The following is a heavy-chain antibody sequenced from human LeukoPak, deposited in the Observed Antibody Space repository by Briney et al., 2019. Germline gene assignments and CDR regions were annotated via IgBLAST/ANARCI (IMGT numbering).Heavy chain of an antibody. D-gene: IGHD6-25*01. CDR2: ISGSSGTI. CDR1: GFTFSSYS. CDR3: ARDSRAAPNAMDV. Sequence: GGSLRLXCAASGFTFSSYSMNWVRQAPGKGLEWVSYISGSSGTIYYADSVKGRFTISRDNVKNSLYLQMNSLRAEDTAVYYCARDSRAAPNAMDVWGKGTTVTVSS. V-gene: IGHV3-48*01. J-gene: IGHJ6*03.